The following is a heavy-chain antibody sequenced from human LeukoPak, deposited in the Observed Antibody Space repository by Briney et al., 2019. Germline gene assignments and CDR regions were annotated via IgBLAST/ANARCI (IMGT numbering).Heavy chain of an antibody. Sequence: QPGGSLRLSCAASGFTFDDYAMHWVRQAPGKGLEWVSGISWNSGSIGYADSVKGRFTISRDNAKNSLYLQMNSLRAEDTALYYCAKDSKAKPNYDFWSGYSTDYYYGMDVWGQGTTVTVSS. D-gene: IGHD3-3*01. V-gene: IGHV3-9*01. J-gene: IGHJ6*02. CDR1: GFTFDDYA. CDR2: ISWNSGSI. CDR3: AKDSKAKPNYDFWSGYSTDYYYGMDV.